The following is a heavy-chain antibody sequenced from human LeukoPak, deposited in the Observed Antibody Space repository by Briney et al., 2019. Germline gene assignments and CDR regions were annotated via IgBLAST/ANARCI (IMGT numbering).Heavy chain of an antibody. J-gene: IGHJ4*02. V-gene: IGHV4-59*08. CDR3: ARPSREGYFDY. Sequence: SETLSLTCTVSGGSISSYYWSWIRQPPGKGLEWIGYIYYSGSTNYSPSLKSRVTISVDTSKNQFSLKLSSVTAADTAVYYCARPSREGYFDYWGQGTLVTVSS. CDR2: IYYSGST. D-gene: IGHD2-2*01. CDR1: GGSISSYY.